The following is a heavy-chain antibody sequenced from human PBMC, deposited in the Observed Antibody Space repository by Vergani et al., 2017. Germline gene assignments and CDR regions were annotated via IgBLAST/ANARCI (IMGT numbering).Heavy chain of an antibody. CDR2: VYYSGTT. J-gene: IGHJ4*02. V-gene: IGHV4-39*01. D-gene: IGHD1-20*01. CDR1: GGSITSSSYY. CDR3: ARHGLVTGRAFDY. Sequence: QLQLQESGPGLVKPSDTLSLTCTVSGGSITSSSYYWGWIRQPPGKGLGWIGSVYYSGTTYYIPSLKSRVTITIDTSKNQFSLKLSSVPAADTAVYYCARHGLVTGRAFDYWGQGTLVTVSS.